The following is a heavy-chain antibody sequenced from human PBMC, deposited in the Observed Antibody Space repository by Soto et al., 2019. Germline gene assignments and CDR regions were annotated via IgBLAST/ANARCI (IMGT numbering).Heavy chain of an antibody. Sequence: QVTLKESGPVLVKPTETLTLRCTVSGLSITDSEMGVSWIRQPPGKALEWLAHIDSSGEKSYRTFLKSRLTISKDTSKCQIALIMTNMDPADTATYYCARRHLAVAVSPWFDNWGQGILATVSS. CDR1: GLSITDSEMG. CDR2: IDSSGEK. J-gene: IGHJ5*02. D-gene: IGHD3-16*01. V-gene: IGHV2-26*01. CDR3: ARRHLAVAVSPWFDN.